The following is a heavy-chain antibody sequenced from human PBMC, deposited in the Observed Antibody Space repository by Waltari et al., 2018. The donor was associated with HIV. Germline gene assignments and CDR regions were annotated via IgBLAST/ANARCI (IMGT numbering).Heavy chain of an antibody. Sequence: QVYLMESGGGVVQPGGSLKLSCAASGFTFSSYGMHWVRQAPGKGREWVAVIWSDGYNKFYADSVRGRFTFSRDNSKYTLSLQMNSLRAEDTALYYCVKERGPFNGVDIWGQGTMVTVSS. CDR3: VKERGPFNGVDI. D-gene: IGHD2-8*01. J-gene: IGHJ3*02. V-gene: IGHV3-33*06. CDR1: GFTFSSYG. CDR2: IWSDGYNK.